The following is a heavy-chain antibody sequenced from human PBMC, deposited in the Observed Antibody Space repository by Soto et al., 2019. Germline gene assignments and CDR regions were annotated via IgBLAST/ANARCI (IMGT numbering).Heavy chain of an antibody. V-gene: IGHV4-59*01. CDR2: VFYGGT. J-gene: IGHJ4*02. Sequence: KPSETLSLTCSVSGRSMSSNYWSWIRQSPDKGLEWLGYVFYGGTDYNPSLGGRVSMSVETSKSQFSLKLTSVTVADTAVYYCASYSGALYFESWGPGILVTAPQ. CDR3: ASYSGALYFES. D-gene: IGHD1-26*01. CDR1: GRSMSSNY.